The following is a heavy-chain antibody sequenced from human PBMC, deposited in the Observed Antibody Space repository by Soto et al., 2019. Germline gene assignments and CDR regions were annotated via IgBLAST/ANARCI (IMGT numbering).Heavy chain of an antibody. CDR1: GGSISSYY. J-gene: IGHJ4*02. D-gene: IGHD2-2*01. CDR3: ARHVVPAANYFAY. V-gene: IGHV4-59*08. Sequence: PSETLSLTCTVSGGSISSYYWSWIRQPPGKGLEWIGYIYYSGSTNYNPSLKSRVTISVDTSKNQFSLKLSSVTVADTAVYYCARHVVPAANYFAYWGQGTRVTVSS. CDR2: IYYSGST.